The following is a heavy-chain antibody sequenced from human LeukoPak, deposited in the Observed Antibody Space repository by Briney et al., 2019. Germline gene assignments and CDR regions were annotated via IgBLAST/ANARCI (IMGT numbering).Heavy chain of an antibody. CDR3: ARVLRITMVRDLRGGRSNYYYMDV. Sequence: PSGTLSLTCSVSGGSISSYYWSWIRQPPGKGLEWIGYIYYSGRTNYNPPLKSRVTISVDTSKNQFSLKLSSVTAADTAVYYCARVLRITMVRDLRGGRSNYYYMDVWGKGTTVTVSS. CDR2: IYYSGRT. J-gene: IGHJ6*03. D-gene: IGHD3-10*01. V-gene: IGHV4-59*12. CDR1: GGSISSYY.